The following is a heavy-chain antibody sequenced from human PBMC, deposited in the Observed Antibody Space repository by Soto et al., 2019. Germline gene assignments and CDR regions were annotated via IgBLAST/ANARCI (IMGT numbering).Heavy chain of an antibody. CDR2: IYPGDSET. CDR1: GYTFSNFW. J-gene: IGHJ4*02. D-gene: IGHD6-13*01. CDR3: ARSPRSSSYFDY. Sequence: GESLKISCQCSGYTFSNFWIAWVRQLPGKGLEYMGIIYPGDSETRYSPSFHGKVTISADRSIGTAYLQWSSLEASGSAFYFCARSPRSSSYFDYWGQGALVTVSS. V-gene: IGHV5-51*01.